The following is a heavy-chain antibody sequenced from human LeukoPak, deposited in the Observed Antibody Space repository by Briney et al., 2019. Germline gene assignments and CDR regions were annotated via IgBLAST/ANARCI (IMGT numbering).Heavy chain of an antibody. Sequence: PSETLSLTCTVSGGSISSYYWSWIRQPPGKGLEWVGYFYYTGSTNYNPSLKSRVTISVDTSKNQFSLKLSSVTAADTAVYYCTRNRYCTGGSCYNAFDIWGQGTMVTVSS. CDR2: FYYTGST. D-gene: IGHD2-15*01. CDR1: GGSISSYY. J-gene: IGHJ3*02. V-gene: IGHV4-59*08. CDR3: TRNRYCTGGSCYNAFDI.